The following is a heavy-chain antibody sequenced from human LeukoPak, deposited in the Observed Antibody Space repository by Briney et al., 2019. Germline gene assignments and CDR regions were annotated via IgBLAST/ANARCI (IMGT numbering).Heavy chain of an antibody. CDR1: GFTFSSYG. V-gene: IGHV3-30*18. D-gene: IGHD5-18*01. CDR3: AKQRGYSYGFDY. J-gene: IGHJ4*02. CDR2: IPYDGSNK. Sequence: GGSLRLSCAASGFTFSSYGMHWVRQAPGKGLEWVAVIPYDGSNKYYADSVKGRFTISRDNSKNTLYLQMNSLRAEDTAVYYCAKQRGYSYGFDYWGQGTLVTVSS.